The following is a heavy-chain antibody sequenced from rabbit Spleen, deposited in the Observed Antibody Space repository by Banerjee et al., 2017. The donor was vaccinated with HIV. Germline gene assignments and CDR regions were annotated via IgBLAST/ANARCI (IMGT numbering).Heavy chain of an antibody. D-gene: IGHD7-1*01. V-gene: IGHV1S40*01. J-gene: IGHJ4*01. CDR2: IDPVFGST. CDR3: ARFYAGYGDFGYAAM. Sequence: QSLEESGGDLVKPEGSLTLTCIASGVSFSGDSYMCWVRQGPGKGLEWIGYIDPVFGSTNYATWVNGRFTISKTSSTTVTLQMTSLTAADTATYFCARFYAGYGDFGYAAMWGPGTLVTVS. CDR1: GVSFSGDSY.